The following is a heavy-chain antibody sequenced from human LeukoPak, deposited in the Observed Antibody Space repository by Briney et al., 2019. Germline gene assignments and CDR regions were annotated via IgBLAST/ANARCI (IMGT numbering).Heavy chain of an antibody. CDR3: STSDDSSGYLTSFDP. CDR2: IYYTGTT. D-gene: IGHD3-22*01. J-gene: IGHJ6*02. Sequence: SETLSLTCSVSGVSISSGGFYWSWIRQLPGKGLEWIGYIYYTGTTYYNPSLRTRVIISVDTSKNQFSLKVNSVTASDTAVYYCSTSDDSSGYLTSFDPWGQGTTVTVSS. V-gene: IGHV4-31*03. CDR1: GVSISSGGFY.